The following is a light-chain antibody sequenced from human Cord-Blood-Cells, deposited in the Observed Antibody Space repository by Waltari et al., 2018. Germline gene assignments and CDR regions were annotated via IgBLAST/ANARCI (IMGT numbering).Light chain of an antibody. Sequence: QSALTQPASVSGSPGQSITISCTGTSSDVGSYNLVSWYQQHPGKAPKLMIYEGSKRPSGFSNRFSGSKSGNTASLTISGLQADDEADYYCCSYAGSSTCVVFGGGTKLTVL. CDR2: EGS. J-gene: IGLJ2*01. CDR1: SSDVGSYNL. CDR3: CSYAGSSTCVV. V-gene: IGLV2-23*01.